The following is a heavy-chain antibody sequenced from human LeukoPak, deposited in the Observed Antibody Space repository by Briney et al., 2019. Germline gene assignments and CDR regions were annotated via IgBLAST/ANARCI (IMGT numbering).Heavy chain of an antibody. D-gene: IGHD6-19*01. CDR1: GFTFSSYV. Sequence: GRSLILSCAASGFTFSSYVMHWVRQAPGKGLEWVAVISYDGSNKYYADSVKGRFTISRDNSKDTLYLQMNSLRAEDTAVYYCARDNSAVAGPGNWFDPWGQGTLVTVSS. CDR2: ISYDGSNK. CDR3: ARDNSAVAGPGNWFDP. V-gene: IGHV3-30-3*01. J-gene: IGHJ5*02.